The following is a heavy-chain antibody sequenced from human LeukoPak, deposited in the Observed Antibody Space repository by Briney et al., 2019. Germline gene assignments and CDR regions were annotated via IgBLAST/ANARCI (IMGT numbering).Heavy chain of an antibody. Sequence: GASVKVSCKASGYTFTGYYMHWVRQAPGQGLEWMEWINPNSGGTNYAQKFQGRVTMTRDTAISTAYMELSRLRSDDTAVCYCARDPTTVAVAADYYMDVWGKGTTVTVSS. CDR2: INPNSGGT. CDR1: GYTFTGYY. CDR3: ARDPTTVAVAADYYMDV. J-gene: IGHJ6*03. V-gene: IGHV1-2*02. D-gene: IGHD6-19*01.